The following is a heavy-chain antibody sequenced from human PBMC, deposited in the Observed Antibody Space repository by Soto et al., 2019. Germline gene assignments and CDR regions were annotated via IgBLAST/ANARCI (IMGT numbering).Heavy chain of an antibody. CDR2: ISSSSSYI. J-gene: IGHJ4*02. Sequence: EVQLVESGGGLVKPGGSLRLSCAASGFTFSSYSMNWVRQAPGKGLEWVSSISSSSSYIYYADAVKGRFTISRDNAKNSLYLQMNSRRAEDTAVYYCARDREDIVVVVAATPVAFDYWGQGTLVTVSS. D-gene: IGHD2-15*01. CDR3: ARDREDIVVVVAATPVAFDY. CDR1: GFTFSSYS. V-gene: IGHV3-21*01.